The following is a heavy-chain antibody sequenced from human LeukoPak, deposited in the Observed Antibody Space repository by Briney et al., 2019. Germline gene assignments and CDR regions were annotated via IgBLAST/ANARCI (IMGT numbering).Heavy chain of an antibody. CDR2: INPNSAGT. CDR3: ARDRIYDYVWGSYRFFDP. D-gene: IGHD3-16*02. J-gene: IGHJ5*02. CDR1: GYTFTGYY. V-gene: IGHV1-2*02. Sequence: ASVKVSCKASGYTFTGYYVHWVRQAPGQGLEWMGWINPNSAGTNYAQKFQGRVTMTRDTSISTAYMELSRLRSDDTAVYYCARDRIYDYVWGSYRFFDPWGQGTLVTVSS.